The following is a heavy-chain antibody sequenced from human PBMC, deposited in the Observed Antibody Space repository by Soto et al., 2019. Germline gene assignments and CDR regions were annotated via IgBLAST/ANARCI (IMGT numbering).Heavy chain of an antibody. CDR2: INPNSGGT. CDR1: GYTFTGYY. CDR3: ARARGGYLEWANPHYSGMDV. Sequence: ASVKVSCKASGYTFTGYYMHWVRQAPGQGLEWMGWINPNSGGTNYAQKFQGWVTMTRDTSISTAYMELSRLRSDDTAVYYCARARGGYLEWANPHYSGMDVWGQGTTVTVSS. J-gene: IGHJ6*02. V-gene: IGHV1-2*04. D-gene: IGHD3-3*01.